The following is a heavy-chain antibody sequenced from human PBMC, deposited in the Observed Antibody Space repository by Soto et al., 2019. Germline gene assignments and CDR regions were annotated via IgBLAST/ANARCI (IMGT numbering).Heavy chain of an antibody. J-gene: IGHJ4*02. CDR1: GFTFDDYA. V-gene: IGHV3-9*01. Sequence: GGSLRLSCAASGFTFDDYAMHWVRQAPGKGLEWVSGISWNSGSIGYADSVKGRFTTSRDNAKNSLYLQMNSLRAEDTALYYCAKDLSSGTFDYWGQGTLVTVSS. D-gene: IGHD6-19*01. CDR3: AKDLSSGTFDY. CDR2: ISWNSGSI.